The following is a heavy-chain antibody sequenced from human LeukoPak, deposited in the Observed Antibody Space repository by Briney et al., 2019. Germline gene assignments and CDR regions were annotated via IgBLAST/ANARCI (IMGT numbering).Heavy chain of an antibody. CDR3: AGDHYGDPGIDY. D-gene: IGHD4-17*01. Sequence: PSETLSLTCTVSGGSVSSGSYYWSWIRQPPGKGLEWIGYIYYSGSTNYNPSLKSRVTISVDTSKNQFSLKLSSVTAADTAVYYCAGDHYGDPGIDYWGQGTLVTVSS. J-gene: IGHJ4*02. CDR1: GGSVSSGSYY. CDR2: IYYSGST. V-gene: IGHV4-61*01.